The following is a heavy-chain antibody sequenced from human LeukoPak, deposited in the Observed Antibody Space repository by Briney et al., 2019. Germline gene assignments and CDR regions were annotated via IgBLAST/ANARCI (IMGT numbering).Heavy chain of an antibody. CDR1: GYTFSSYY. CDR2: INPSGGST. D-gene: IGHD6-6*01. Sequence: ASVKVSCKASGYTFSSYYMHWVRQAPGQGLEWMGIINPSGGSTSYAQNFQGRVTMTRDTSTSTVYMELSSLRCEDTAVYYCARDWVASWQLVRGIAYWGQGTQVTVSS. CDR3: ARDWVASWQLVRGIAY. V-gene: IGHV1-46*01. J-gene: IGHJ4*02.